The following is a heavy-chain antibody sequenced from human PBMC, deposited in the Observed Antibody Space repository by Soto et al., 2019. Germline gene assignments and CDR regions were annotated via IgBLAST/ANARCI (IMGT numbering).Heavy chain of an antibody. CDR3: ARAEDYDFWSGPPRYFDN. J-gene: IGHJ4*02. V-gene: IGHV3-7*03. Sequence: WGSPRLSCATSGFTFRSYGMTWVRQAPGKGPEWVANIKPDGSEKQYVGSVKGRFTVSRDNAKKSLDLQMNSLRVEDTAVYYCARAEDYDFWSGPPRYFDNSGQGTQVTVPS. D-gene: IGHD3-3*01. CDR1: GFTFRSYG. CDR2: IKPDGSEK.